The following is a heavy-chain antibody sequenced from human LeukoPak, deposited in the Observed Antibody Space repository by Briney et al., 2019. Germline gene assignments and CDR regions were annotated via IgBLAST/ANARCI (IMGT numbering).Heavy chain of an antibody. CDR2: ISAYNGNT. CDR1: GYTFTSYG. CDR3: ARTLGGYCSSTSCYGAFGRSSTLPYYFDY. J-gene: IGHJ4*02. V-gene: IGHV1-18*01. D-gene: IGHD2-2*01. Sequence: VASVKVSCKASGYTFTSYGISWVRQAPGQGLEWMGWISAYNGNTNYAQKLQGRVTMTTDTSTSTAYMELRSLRSDDTAVYYCARTLGGYCSSTSCYGAFGRSSTLPYYFDYWGQGTLVTVSS.